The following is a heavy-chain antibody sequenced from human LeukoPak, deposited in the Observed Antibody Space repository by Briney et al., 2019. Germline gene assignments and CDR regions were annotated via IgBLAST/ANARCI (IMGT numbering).Heavy chain of an antibody. CDR3: ARAPLGYSYGYYFDY. V-gene: IGHV4-59*01. CDR2: IYHSGST. J-gene: IGHJ4*02. D-gene: IGHD5-18*01. CDR1: GGSISSYY. Sequence: SETLSLTCTVSGGSISSYYWSWIRQPPGKGLEWIGYIYHSGSTNYNPSLKSRVTISVDTSKNQFSPKLSSVTAADTAVYYCARAPLGYSYGYYFDYWGQGTLVTVSS.